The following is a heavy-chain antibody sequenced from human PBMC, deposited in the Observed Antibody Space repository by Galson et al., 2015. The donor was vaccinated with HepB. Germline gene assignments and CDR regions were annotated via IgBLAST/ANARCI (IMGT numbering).Heavy chain of an antibody. J-gene: IGHJ3*02. CDR1: GSTFSSYG. Sequence: SLRLSCAASGSTFSSYGMHWVRQAPGKGLEWVAVIWYDGSNKYYADSVKGRFTISRDNSKNTLYLRMNSLRAEDTAVYYCATSSSSPSLAFDIWGQGTMVTVSS. D-gene: IGHD6-13*01. CDR2: IWYDGSNK. V-gene: IGHV3-33*01. CDR3: ATSSSSPSLAFDI.